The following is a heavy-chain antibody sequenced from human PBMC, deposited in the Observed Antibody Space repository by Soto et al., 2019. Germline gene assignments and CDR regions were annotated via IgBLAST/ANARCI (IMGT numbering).Heavy chain of an antibody. Sequence: EVQLVESGGGLVQPGGSLRLSCAASGFTFSSYDMHWVRQATGKGLEWVSAIGTAGDTYYPGSVKGRFTISRENAKNSLYLQMNSLRAGDTAVYYCARARGYSGYDSWTLDYWGQGTLVTVSS. V-gene: IGHV3-13*01. J-gene: IGHJ4*02. CDR1: GFTFSSYD. CDR2: IGTAGDT. CDR3: ARARGYSGYDSWTLDY. D-gene: IGHD5-12*01.